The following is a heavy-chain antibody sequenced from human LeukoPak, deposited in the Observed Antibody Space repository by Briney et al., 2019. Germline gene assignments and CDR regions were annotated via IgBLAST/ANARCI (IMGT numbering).Heavy chain of an antibody. J-gene: IGHJ4*02. CDR1: GYTFTGYY. V-gene: IGHV1-2*02. CDR2: INPNSGGT. CDR3: ARDRPLDADDYYGFYYFDY. D-gene: IGHD3-10*01. Sequence: GVSVKVSCKASGYTFTGYYMHWVRQAPGQGLEWMGWINPNSGGTNHAQKFQGRVTMTRDTSISTAYMELSRLRSDDTAVYYCARDRPLDADDYYGFYYFDYWGQGTLVTVSS.